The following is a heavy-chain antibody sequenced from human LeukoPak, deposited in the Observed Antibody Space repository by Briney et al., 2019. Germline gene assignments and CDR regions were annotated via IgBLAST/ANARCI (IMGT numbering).Heavy chain of an antibody. CDR2: IYSGGST. CDR3: ASLNLDYYDSSGYRDY. V-gene: IGHV3-66*01. D-gene: IGHD3-22*01. Sequence: PGGSLRLSCAVSGFTVSGNYMSWVRQAPGKGLEWVSVIYSGGSTYYADSVKGRFTISRDNSKNTLYLQMNSLRAEDTAVYYCASLNLDYYDSSGYRDYWGQGTLVTVSS. J-gene: IGHJ4*02. CDR1: GFTVSGNY.